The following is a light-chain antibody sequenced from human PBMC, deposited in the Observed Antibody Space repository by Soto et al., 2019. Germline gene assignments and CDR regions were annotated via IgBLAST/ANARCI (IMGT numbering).Light chain of an antibody. CDR2: DAS. J-gene: IGKJ4*01. V-gene: IGKV3D-20*01. Sequence: EIVLTQSPATLSSSPGERVTLTCMAHQSVSSSLAWYQQKPGLAPTLLISDASTRACGVPDRFSGGGSGTVFPLTIRRLHHEYFAFYYCQQYDGSPITFGGGTQVEIK. CDR1: QSVSSS. CDR3: QQYDGSPIT.